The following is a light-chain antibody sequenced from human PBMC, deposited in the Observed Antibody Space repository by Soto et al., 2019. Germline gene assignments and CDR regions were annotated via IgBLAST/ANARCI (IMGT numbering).Light chain of an antibody. CDR2: GAS. J-gene: IGKJ1*01. V-gene: IGKV3-20*01. CDR1: QSVSSSY. CDR3: QQYGTSPTWT. Sequence: EIVLTQSPGTLSLSPGERATLSCRASQSVSSSYSAWYQQKPGQAPRLLIYGASSRATGVADRFRGSGSGTDFTLTISRLEPEDFAVYYCQQYGTSPTWTFGQGTKVDI.